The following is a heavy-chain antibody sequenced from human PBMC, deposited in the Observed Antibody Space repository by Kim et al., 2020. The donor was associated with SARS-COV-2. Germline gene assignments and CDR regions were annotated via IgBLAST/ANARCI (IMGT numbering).Heavy chain of an antibody. Sequence: GGSLRLSCAASGFTFSIYGMHWVRQAPGKGLEWVATISYDGNTIYYVDSVKGRFTISRDNSQNTLYLQMNSLRPEDTAVYYCTNMPVLGYCGGGTCSILDYCGQGTRVTVSS. CDR2: ISYDGNTI. CDR3: TNMPVLGYCGGGTCSILDY. CDR1: GFTFSIYG. D-gene: IGHD2-15*01. V-gene: IGHV3-30*18. J-gene: IGHJ4*02.